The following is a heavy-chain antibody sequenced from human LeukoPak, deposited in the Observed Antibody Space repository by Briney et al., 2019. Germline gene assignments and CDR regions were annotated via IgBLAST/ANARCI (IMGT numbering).Heavy chain of an antibody. D-gene: IGHD4-17*01. J-gene: IGHJ6*02. CDR2: IYYSGST. CDR1: GGSISSYY. Sequence: SETLSLTCTVSGGSISSYYWSWIRQPPGKGLEWMGYIYYSGSTNYNPSLKSRVTISVDTSKNQFSLKLSSVTAADTAVYYCARSGYGDYGMDVWGQGTTVTVSS. V-gene: IGHV4-59*08. CDR3: ARSGYGDYGMDV.